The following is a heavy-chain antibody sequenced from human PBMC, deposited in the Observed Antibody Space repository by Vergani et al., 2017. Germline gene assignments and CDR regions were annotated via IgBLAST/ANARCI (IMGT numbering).Heavy chain of an antibody. Sequence: EVQLVQSGAEVKKPGESLKLSCKGSGYSFTRHWIVWVRQMPGKGLEWMGNIYPGDSDTRYNPSFQRQVTITAVKSISTAYLQWSSLMATDTAMYNCAKQYDDILSKELGDAFDIWGQGTMVTVSS. CDR1: GYSFTRHW. V-gene: IGHV5-51*01. CDR2: IYPGDSDT. J-gene: IGHJ3*02. CDR3: AKQYDDILSKELGDAFDI. D-gene: IGHD3-9*01.